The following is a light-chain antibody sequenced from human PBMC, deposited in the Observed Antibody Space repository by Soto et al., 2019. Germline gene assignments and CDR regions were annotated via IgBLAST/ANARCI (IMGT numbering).Light chain of an antibody. V-gene: IGLV2-23*01. CDR3: CSYAGSRNYVL. CDR2: EGT. Sequence: QSVLTQPASVSGSPGQSITISCTGTSSDVGGYNLVSWYQQHPGKAPKLIIYEGTKLSSGVSNRFSGSKSGNTASLTISGLQAEDEADYFCCSYAGSRNYVLFGGGTKLTV. J-gene: IGLJ2*01. CDR1: SSDVGGYNL.